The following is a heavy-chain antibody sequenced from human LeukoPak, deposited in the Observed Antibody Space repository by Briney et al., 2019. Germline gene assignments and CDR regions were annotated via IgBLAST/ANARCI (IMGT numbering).Heavy chain of an antibody. CDR2: MDSNRGNT. Sequence: ASVKVSCKASGYTFTSYDINWVRQATGQGLEWMGWMDSNRGNTGYAQKFQGRVTMTRNTSISTAYMALSSLRTEDTAVYYCARGRWLLPFDPWGQGTLVTVSS. J-gene: IGHJ5*02. CDR1: GYTFTSYD. D-gene: IGHD3-22*01. V-gene: IGHV1-8*01. CDR3: ARGRWLLPFDP.